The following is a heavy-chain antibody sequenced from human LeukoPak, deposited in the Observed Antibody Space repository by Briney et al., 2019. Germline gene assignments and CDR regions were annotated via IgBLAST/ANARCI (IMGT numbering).Heavy chain of an antibody. CDR3: AREIVGVAESGAFDI. J-gene: IGHJ3*02. CDR1: GFTFSSYS. V-gene: IGHV3-21*01. CDR2: ISSSSSYI. D-gene: IGHD1-26*01. Sequence: KPGGSLRLSCAASGFTFSSYSMNWVRQAPGKGLEWVSSISSSSSYIYYADSVKGRFTISRDNAKSSLYLQMNSLRAEDTAVYYCAREIVGVAESGAFDIWGQGTMVTVSS.